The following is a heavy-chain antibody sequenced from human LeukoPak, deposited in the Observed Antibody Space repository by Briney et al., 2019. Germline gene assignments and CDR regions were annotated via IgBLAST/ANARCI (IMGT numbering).Heavy chain of an antibody. J-gene: IGHJ4*02. V-gene: IGHV4-34*01. Sequence: PSETLSLTCAVYGGSFSGYYWSWIRQPPGRGLEWIGEINHSGSTNYNPSLKSRVTISVDTSKNQFSLKLSSVTAADTAVYYCARGTIFGPPYFDYWGQGTLVTVSS. CDR2: INHSGST. CDR1: GGSFSGYY. D-gene: IGHD3-3*01. CDR3: ARGTIFGPPYFDY.